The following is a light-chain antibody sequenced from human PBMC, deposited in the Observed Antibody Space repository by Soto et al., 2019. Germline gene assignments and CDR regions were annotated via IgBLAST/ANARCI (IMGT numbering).Light chain of an antibody. CDR1: QSVSSY. CDR3: QQRRDWPRT. Sequence: EIVLTQSSAIPSINPGERATLSCRASQSVSSYLAWYQQKPGQAPSLLIYDASNRATGIPAKFSGSGSGTDFTLTISSLEPEDFAVYYCQQRRDWPRTCGQGTKVDIK. J-gene: IGKJ1*01. CDR2: DAS. V-gene: IGKV3-11*01.